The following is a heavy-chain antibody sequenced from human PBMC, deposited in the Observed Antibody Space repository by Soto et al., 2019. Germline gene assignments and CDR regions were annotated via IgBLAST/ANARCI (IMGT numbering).Heavy chain of an antibody. D-gene: IGHD3-10*01. CDR3: ARHKLPNYYGSGSYPKSVWFDP. CDR2: IYYSGTT. CDR1: GGSISSSSYY. J-gene: IGHJ5*02. V-gene: IGHV4-39*01. Sequence: QLQLQESGPGLVKPSETLSLTCTVSGGSISSSSYYWGWIRQPPGKGLEWIGSIYYSGTTYYNPSINNRVTISVDTSKIQFSLKLSSVTAADTAVYYCARHKLPNYYGSGSYPKSVWFDPWGQGTLVTVSS.